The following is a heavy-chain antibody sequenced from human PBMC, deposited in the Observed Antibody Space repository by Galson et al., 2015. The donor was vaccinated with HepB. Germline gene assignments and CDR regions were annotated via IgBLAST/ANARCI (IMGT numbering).Heavy chain of an antibody. D-gene: IGHD1-7*01. CDR2: INSNGGST. CDR3: VKERFVAGTS. V-gene: IGHV3-64D*06. Sequence: SLRLSCAVSGITFSSYAMHWVRQAPGKGLEYVSGINSNGGSTHYAASVKGRFTISRDNSKNTLYLQMSSLRAEDTAVYYCVKERFVAGTSWGQGTLVTVSS. CDR1: GITFSSYA. J-gene: IGHJ5*02.